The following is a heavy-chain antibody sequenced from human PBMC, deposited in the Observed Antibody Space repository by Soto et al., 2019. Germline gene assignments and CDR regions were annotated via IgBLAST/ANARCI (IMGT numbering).Heavy chain of an antibody. CDR2: FHHSGST. V-gene: IGHV4-59*08. CDR3: ARQGLGFDSSGYYYRIDP. J-gene: IGHJ5*02. CDR1: KACTTRLY. D-gene: IGHD3-22*01. Sequence: PSETLSPACTVYKACTTRLYWYWIRHPPGKGLEWVGYFHHSGSTKYNSSLKSRVNMSVDTSKNQFSLKLSSVTAADTAVYYCARQGLGFDSSGYYYRIDPWGQGTPVTVSS.